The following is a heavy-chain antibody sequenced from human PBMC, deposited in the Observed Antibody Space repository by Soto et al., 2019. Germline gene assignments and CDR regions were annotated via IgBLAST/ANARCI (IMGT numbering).Heavy chain of an antibody. CDR2: INPGNRIT. CDR1: GYTFTNYF. J-gene: IGHJ6*02. CDR3: AKDPNYYDFWAGSYYYHGMDV. V-gene: IGHV1-46*01. Sequence: QVQLVQSGAEVKEPGASVKVACKTSGYTFTNYFVHWVQQAPGQGLEWMGAINPGNRITNYALKFQGRVTMTSDTSTNTVYLELSSLRSEDTAVYSCAKDPNYYDFWAGSYYYHGMDVWGQGTTVTVSS. D-gene: IGHD3-3*01.